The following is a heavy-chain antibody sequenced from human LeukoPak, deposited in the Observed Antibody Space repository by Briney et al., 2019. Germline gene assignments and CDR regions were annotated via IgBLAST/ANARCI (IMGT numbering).Heavy chain of an antibody. D-gene: IGHD1-7*01. CDR2: INPNSGGT. V-gene: IGHV1-2*02. CDR1: GYPFTWYG. J-gene: IGHJ4*02. CDR3: ARGGRIGNYRYFDY. Sequence: ASVTVSCKASGYPFTWYGFTWVRQAPGQGLEWMGWINPNSGGTNYAQKFQDRVTMTRDTSISTVYMELSRLTSDDTATYYCARGGRIGNYRYFDYWGQGTLVTVSS.